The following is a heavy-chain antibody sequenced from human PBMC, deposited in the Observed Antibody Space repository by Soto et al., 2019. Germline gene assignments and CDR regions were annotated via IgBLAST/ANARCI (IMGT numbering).Heavy chain of an antibody. D-gene: IGHD6-19*01. CDR3: ASVPVAHTADAFDI. CDR1: GFTFSSYW. V-gene: IGHV3-7*01. CDR2: IKQDGSEK. J-gene: IGHJ3*02. Sequence: LSLSCAASGFTFSSYWMSWVRQAPGKGLEWVANIKQDGSEKYYVDSVKGRFTISRDNAKNSLYLQMNSLRAEDTAVYYCASVPVAHTADAFDIWGQGTMVTVSS.